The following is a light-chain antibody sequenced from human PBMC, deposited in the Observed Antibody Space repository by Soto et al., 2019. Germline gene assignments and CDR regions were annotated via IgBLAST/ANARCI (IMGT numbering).Light chain of an antibody. CDR1: SSDVGGYNY. Sequence: QSVLTQPPSASGSPGQSVTISCTGTSSDVGGYNYVSWYQQHPGKAPKLIIYEVSKRPSGVPDRFSGSKSGNTASLTVSGLQAEEEADYYCNSYAGSNNWVFGGGTKVTVL. CDR3: NSYAGSNNWV. CDR2: EVS. J-gene: IGLJ3*02. V-gene: IGLV2-8*01.